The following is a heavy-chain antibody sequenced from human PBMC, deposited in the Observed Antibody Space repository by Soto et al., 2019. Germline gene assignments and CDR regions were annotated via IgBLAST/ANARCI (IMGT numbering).Heavy chain of an antibody. J-gene: IGHJ6*01. CDR2: IYYSGST. D-gene: IGHD3-16*01. CDR1: RGSISSNNYA. Sequence: LSCALCRGSISSNNYAWGLKRQPPGKGLEWIETIYYSGSTYYSPSLKSRVTISVDTSKNLFSLKLSSATAADTAMYYCGRHGAKYHGMGVRGQATTLSVPS. CDR3: GRHGAKYHGMGV. V-gene: IGHV4-39*01.